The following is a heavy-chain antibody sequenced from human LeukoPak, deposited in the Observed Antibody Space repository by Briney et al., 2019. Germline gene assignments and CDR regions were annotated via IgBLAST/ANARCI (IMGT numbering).Heavy chain of an antibody. J-gene: IGHJ6*02. CDR1: GFTFSSYA. D-gene: IGHD6-6*01. CDR3: AKRDSSSYNYYYYGMDV. V-gene: IGHV3-23*01. CDR2: ISGSGGST. Sequence: GGSLRLSCAASGFTFSSYAMSWVRQAPGKGLEWVSAISGSGGSTYYADSVKGRFTISRDNSKNTLYLQMNSLRAEDTAVYYCAKRDSSSYNYYYYGMDVWGQGTTVTVSS.